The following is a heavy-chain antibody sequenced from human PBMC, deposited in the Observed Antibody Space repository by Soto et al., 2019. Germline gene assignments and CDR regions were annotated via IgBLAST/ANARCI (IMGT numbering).Heavy chain of an antibody. CDR1: GYAFTTYG. CDR3: ARGRYGDY. J-gene: IGHJ4*02. Sequence: QVHLVQSGAEVKKPGASVKVSCKGSGYAFTTYGITCVRQAPGQGLEWMGWISAHNGNTKYAQKLQGRVTVTRETSTSTAYMELRSLRSDDTAVYYCARGRYGDYWGQGALVTVSS. CDR2: ISAHNGNT. D-gene: IGHD1-1*01. V-gene: IGHV1-18*01.